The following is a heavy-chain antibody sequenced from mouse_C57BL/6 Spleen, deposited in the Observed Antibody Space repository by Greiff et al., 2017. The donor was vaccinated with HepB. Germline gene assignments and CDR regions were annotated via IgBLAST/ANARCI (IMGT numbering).Heavy chain of an antibody. CDR3: AKNLLGRDYAMDY. V-gene: IGHV2-5*01. CDR2: IWRGGST. CDR1: GFSLTSYG. Sequence: QVQLKQSGPGLVQPSQSLSITCTVSGFSLTSYGVHWVRQSPGKGLEWLGVIWRGGSTDYKAAFMSRLSITKDNSKSQVFFKMNSLQADDTSIYYCAKNLLGRDYAMDYWGQGTSVTVSS. J-gene: IGHJ4*01. D-gene: IGHD4-1*01.